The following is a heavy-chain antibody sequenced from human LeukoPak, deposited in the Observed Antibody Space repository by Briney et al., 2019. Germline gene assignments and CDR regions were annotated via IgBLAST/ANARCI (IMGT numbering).Heavy chain of an antibody. D-gene: IGHD3-22*01. Sequence: PGGSLRLSCAASGFTFSSYAMHWVRQAPGKGLEWVAVISYDGSNKYYADSVKGRFTISRDNSKNTLYLQMNSLRAEDTAVYYCARDEVLITMIVGDAFDIWGQGTMVTVSS. V-gene: IGHV3-30*04. J-gene: IGHJ3*02. CDR2: ISYDGSNK. CDR3: ARDEVLITMIVGDAFDI. CDR1: GFTFSSYA.